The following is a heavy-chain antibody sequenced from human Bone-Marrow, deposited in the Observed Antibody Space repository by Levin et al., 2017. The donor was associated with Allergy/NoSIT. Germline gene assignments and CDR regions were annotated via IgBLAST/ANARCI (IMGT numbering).Heavy chain of an antibody. Sequence: GESLKISCAASDFTFTSAWMTWVRQAPGKGLEWVGHIKSKAEGGTTDYAAPVKGRFTISRDDSKETVYLQMSGLKTEDTAMYYCARYWVTPVVCVNGGICVYANGMDVWGQGTTVTVSS. CDR3: ARYWVTPVVCVNGGICVYANGMDV. CDR1: DFTFTSAW. V-gene: IGHV3-15*01. CDR2: IKSKAEGGTT. D-gene: IGHD5/OR15-5a*01. J-gene: IGHJ6*02.